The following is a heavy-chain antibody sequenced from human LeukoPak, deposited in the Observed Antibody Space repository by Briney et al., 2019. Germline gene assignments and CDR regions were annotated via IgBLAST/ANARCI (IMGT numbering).Heavy chain of an antibody. CDR3: ARDPLGYCGGGSCGD. Sequence: GGSLRLSCAASGFTVSSNYMSWVRQAPGKGLEWVSVIYSGGSTYYADSVKGRFTISRDNSKNTLYLQMNSLRAEDTAVYYCARDPLGYCGGGSCGDWGQGTLVTVSS. CDR1: GFTVSSNY. J-gene: IGHJ4*02. V-gene: IGHV3-53*01. D-gene: IGHD2-15*01. CDR2: IYSGGST.